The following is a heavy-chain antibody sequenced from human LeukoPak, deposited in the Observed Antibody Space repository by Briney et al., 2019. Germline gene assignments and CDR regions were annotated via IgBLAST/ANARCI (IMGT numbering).Heavy chain of an antibody. CDR2: IKEDGSDK. J-gene: IGHJ4*02. D-gene: IGHD4-23*01. V-gene: IGHV3-7*04. CDR1: GFTFSSYW. Sequence: GGSLRLSCAASGFTFSSYWMSGVRQAPGKGLEWVANIKEDGSDKKYVDSVKGRFTISRDNAKNSLYLQMNSLRAEDTAVYYCARYSGNSAIVYWGQGTLVTVSS. CDR3: ARYSGNSAIVY.